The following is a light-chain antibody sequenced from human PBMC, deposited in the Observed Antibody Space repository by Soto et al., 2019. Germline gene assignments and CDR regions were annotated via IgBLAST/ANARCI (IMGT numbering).Light chain of an antibody. V-gene: IGLV2-14*01. CDR2: EVS. CDR3: SSYTSRRTRWV. J-gene: IGLJ3*02. CDR1: SSDVGGYNY. Sequence: QSALTQPASVSGSPGQSITISCTGTSSDVGGYNYVSWYQQHPGKAPKRMIYEVSNRPSGVSNRFSGSKSGNTASLTISGLPAEDEADYYCSSYTSRRTRWVFGGGTKLTV.